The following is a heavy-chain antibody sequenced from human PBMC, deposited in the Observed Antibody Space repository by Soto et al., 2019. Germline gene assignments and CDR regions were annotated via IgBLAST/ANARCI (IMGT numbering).Heavy chain of an antibody. V-gene: IGHV4-59*01. CDR1: GGSISSYY. D-gene: IGHD2-15*01. Sequence: SETLSLTCTVSGGSISSYYWSWVRQPPGKGLEWIGYIYYSGSTNYNPSLKSRVTMSIDTSKNQFSLKLTSVTAADTAVYYCAIINAVAGDWGQGTRVTVSS. J-gene: IGHJ4*02. CDR2: IYYSGST. CDR3: AIINAVAGD.